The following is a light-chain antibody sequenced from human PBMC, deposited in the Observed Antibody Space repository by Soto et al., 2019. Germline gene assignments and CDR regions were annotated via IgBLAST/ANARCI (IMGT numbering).Light chain of an antibody. J-gene: IGKJ5*01. CDR1: QSVNTY. V-gene: IGKV1-39*01. CDR3: QQLNSYPIT. CDR2: AAS. Sequence: DIQMTQSPSSLSASVGDRVTITCRASQSVNTYLHWYQQKAGQAPKLLIYAASNLQSGVPSRFSGSGSGTDFTLTISSLQPEDFATYYCQQLNSYPITFGQGTRLEIK.